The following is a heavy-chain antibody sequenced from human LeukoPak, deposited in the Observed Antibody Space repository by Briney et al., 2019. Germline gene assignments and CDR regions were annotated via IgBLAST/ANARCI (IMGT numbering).Heavy chain of an antibody. V-gene: IGHV1-18*01. CDR3: ARGTYLDY. J-gene: IGHJ4*02. D-gene: IGHD1-1*01. CDR1: GGTFSSYA. Sequence: ASVKVSCKASGGTFSSYAISWVRQAPGQGLEWMGWTSAYNDKTKYAQKLEGRVTMTTDTSTSTAYREMRSLRSDDTVVYYCARGTYLDYWGQGTLVTVSS. CDR2: TSAYNDKT.